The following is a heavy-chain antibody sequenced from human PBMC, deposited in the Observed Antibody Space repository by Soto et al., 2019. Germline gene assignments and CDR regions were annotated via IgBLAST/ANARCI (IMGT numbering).Heavy chain of an antibody. CDR3: ASRLYSCGYYGFLDH. Sequence: QVQLMQSGAEVKQPGASVKVSCKASGYTLTSYYMHWVRQAPGQGLEWMGIINPSGGSTSYTQRFQGRVTMTRDTSTSTVYMELSSLRSEDTAVYYCASRLYSCGYYGFLDHWGQGTLVTVSS. CDR1: GYTLTSYY. V-gene: IGHV1-46*03. D-gene: IGHD3-3*01. CDR2: INPSGGST. J-gene: IGHJ4*02.